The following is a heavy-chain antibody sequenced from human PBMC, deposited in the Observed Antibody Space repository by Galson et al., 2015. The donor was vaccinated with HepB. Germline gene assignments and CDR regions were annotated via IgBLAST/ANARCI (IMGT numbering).Heavy chain of an antibody. CDR1: GFTFSSYS. J-gene: IGHJ4*02. Sequence: SLRLSCAASGFTFSSYSMNWVRQAPGKGLEWVSSISSSSYIYYADSVKGRFTISRDNAKNSLYLQMNSLRAEDTAVYYCARDAYCGGDCYSAGDYWGQGTLVTVSS. D-gene: IGHD2-21*02. CDR2: ISSSSYI. CDR3: ARDAYCGGDCYSAGDY. V-gene: IGHV3-21*01.